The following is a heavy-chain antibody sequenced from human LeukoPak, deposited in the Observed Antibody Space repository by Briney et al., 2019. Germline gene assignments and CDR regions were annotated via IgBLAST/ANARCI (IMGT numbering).Heavy chain of an antibody. CDR1: GFTFSGSA. CDR3: ARDLVGYYGSGSSFDY. CDR2: ISYDGSNK. D-gene: IGHD3-10*01. J-gene: IGHJ4*02. Sequence: GGSLRLSCAASGFTFSGSAMHWVRQAPGKGLEWVAVISYDGSNKYYADSVKGRFTISRDNSKNTLYLQMNSLRAEDTAVYYCARDLVGYYGSGSSFDYWGQGTLVTVSS. V-gene: IGHV3-30-3*01.